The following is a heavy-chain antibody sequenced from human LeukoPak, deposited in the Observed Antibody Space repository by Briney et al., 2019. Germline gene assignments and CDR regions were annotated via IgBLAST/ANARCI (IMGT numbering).Heavy chain of an antibody. Sequence: SETLSLTCTVSGGSISSYYWSWIRQPPGKGLEWIGRIYTSGSTNYNPSLKSRVTMSVDTSKNQFSLKLSSVTAADTAVYYCARDGIWSGYPAGPNYIDVWGKGTTVTVSS. V-gene: IGHV4-4*07. CDR2: IYTSGST. CDR3: ARDGIWSGYPAGPNYIDV. D-gene: IGHD3-3*01. CDR1: GGSISSYY. J-gene: IGHJ6*03.